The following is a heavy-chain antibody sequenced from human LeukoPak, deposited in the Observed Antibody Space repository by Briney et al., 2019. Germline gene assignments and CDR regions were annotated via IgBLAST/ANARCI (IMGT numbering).Heavy chain of an antibody. Sequence: LTLPCAVSGFTFSCYEMNWVRQAPGKGLEGVSYISSSGSTIYYADPVKDRFTISRDNAKNSLYLQMNSLRAEDTAVYYCASSYWYFDLWGRGTLVTVSS. J-gene: IGHJ2*01. V-gene: IGHV3-48*03. CDR2: ISSSGSTI. CDR3: ASSYWYFDL. CDR1: GFTFSCYE.